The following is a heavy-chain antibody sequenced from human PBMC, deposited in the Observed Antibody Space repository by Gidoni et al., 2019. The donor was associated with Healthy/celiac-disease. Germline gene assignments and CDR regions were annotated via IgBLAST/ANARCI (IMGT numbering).Heavy chain of an antibody. CDR2: ISYEGSNK. D-gene: IGHD2-2*01. CDR1: GFTFLSYA. CDR3: ARGVVEMATTWFDP. V-gene: IGHV3-30*04. Sequence: QVQMVECGGGVVQPGRSLRLSCAASGFTFLSYAMHWVRQAPGKGLEWVAVISYEGSNKYYADSVKGRFTISRDNSKNTLYLQMNSLRAEDTAVYYCARGVVEMATTWFDPWGQGTLVTVSS. J-gene: IGHJ5*02.